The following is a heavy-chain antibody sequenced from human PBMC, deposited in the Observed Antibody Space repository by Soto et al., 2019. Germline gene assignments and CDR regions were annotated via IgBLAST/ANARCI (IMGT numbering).Heavy chain of an antibody. J-gene: IGHJ6*02. V-gene: IGHV4-4*02. CDR2: IYHSGST. D-gene: IGHD6-19*01. Sequence: QVQLQESGPGLLKPSGTLSLTCAVSGGSISSSNWWSWVRQPPGKGLEWIGEIYHSGSTNYNPSLKSRVTISVDKSKNQFSLKLSSVTAADTAVYYCARDIRIAVAGNYYYYGMDVWGQGTTVTVSS. CDR3: ARDIRIAVAGNYYYYGMDV. CDR1: GGSISSSNW.